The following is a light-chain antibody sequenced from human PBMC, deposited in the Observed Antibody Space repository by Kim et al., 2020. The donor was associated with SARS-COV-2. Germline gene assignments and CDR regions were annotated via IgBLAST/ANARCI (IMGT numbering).Light chain of an antibody. J-gene: IGLJ2*01. Sequence: SSELTQDPAVSVALGQTVRITCRGDSLRSYYATWYQQKAGQAPALVVYGKNNRPSGMPDRFSGSSSGNTASLTITGAQADDEADYYCMSRGTSGAVVFGGGTKVTVL. V-gene: IGLV3-19*01. CDR3: MSRGTSGAVV. CDR2: GKN. CDR1: SLRSYY.